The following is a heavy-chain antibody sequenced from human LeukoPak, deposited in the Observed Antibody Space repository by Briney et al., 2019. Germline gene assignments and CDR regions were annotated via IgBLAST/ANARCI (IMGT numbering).Heavy chain of an antibody. D-gene: IGHD3-10*01. V-gene: IGHV1-8*01. J-gene: IGHJ5*02. Sequence: ASVKVSCKASGYTFTSYDINWVRQATGQGLEWMGWMNPNSGNTGYAQKFQGRFTMTRNTSISTAYMELSSLRSEDTAVYYCARVRTMVRGDIIPKARYNWFDPWGQGTLVTVSS. CDR2: MNPNSGNT. CDR1: GYTFTSYD. CDR3: ARVRTMVRGDIIPKARYNWFDP.